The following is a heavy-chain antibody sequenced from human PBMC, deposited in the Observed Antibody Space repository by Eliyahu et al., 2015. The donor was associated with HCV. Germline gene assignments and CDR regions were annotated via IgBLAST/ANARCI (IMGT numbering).Heavy chain of an antibody. J-gene: IGHJ4*02. CDR2: VYWNDDK. CDR1: GFSLSANGXA. CDR3: ARKERYYDCDGCYPWDH. D-gene: IGHD3-22*01. V-gene: IGHV2-5*01. Sequence: QITLKESGPTLVKPTQTLTLTCTFAGFSLSANGXAVGWIRQPPGKALEXLALVYWNDDKRYSPSLKRRVTITKDTSRNQVVLKMTNLDPVDTATYYCARKERYYDCDGCYPWDHWGQGTLVTVSS.